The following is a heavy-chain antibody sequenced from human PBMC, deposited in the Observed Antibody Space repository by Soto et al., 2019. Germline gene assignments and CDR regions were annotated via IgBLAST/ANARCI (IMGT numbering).Heavy chain of an antibody. V-gene: IGHV4-31*03. CDR2: IYSSGST. CDR1: GESINNGAYY. D-gene: IGHD3-10*01. J-gene: IGHJ5*02. Sequence: QVQLQESGPGLVRPSQTLSPSCSVSGESINNGAYYWNWIRQHPDKRLERIGYIYSSGSTFYAPSGRSRATISADTSKIHFSLKLKSATDTDTAICYSTRESPIRDSGSPPVAPGGPGIQATVSS. CDR3: TRESPIRDSGSPPVAP.